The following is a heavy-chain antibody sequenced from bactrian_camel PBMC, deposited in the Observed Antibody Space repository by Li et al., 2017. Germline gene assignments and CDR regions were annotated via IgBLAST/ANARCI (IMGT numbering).Heavy chain of an antibody. CDR3: NVGLCGTWPPGQDNY. J-gene: IGHJ4*01. CDR1: GFSSSTYR. Sequence: QLVESGGGLVQPGGSRRLSCAASGFSSSTYRMYWVRQAPGKGLEWVSHISAGGRTYYADSVKGRFTFAQDNTENAVSLQMNSLKPEDTATYYCNVGLCGTWPPGQDNYWGQGTQVTVS. D-gene: IGHD5*01. CDR2: ISAGGRT. V-gene: IGHV3S25*01.